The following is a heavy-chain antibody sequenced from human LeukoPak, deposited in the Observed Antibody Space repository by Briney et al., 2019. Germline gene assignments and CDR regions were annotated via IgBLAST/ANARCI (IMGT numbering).Heavy chain of an antibody. CDR3: AKEVQTVAGTEFDY. CDR1: GFTFSDYY. CDR2: ISSSGSTI. V-gene: IGHV3-11*01. D-gene: IGHD6-19*01. Sequence: PGGSLRLSCAASGFTFSDYYMSWIRQAPGKGLEWVSYISSSGSTIYYADSVKGRFTISRDNSKNTLYLQMNSLRAEDTAVYYCAKEVQTVAGTEFDYWGQGTLVTVSS. J-gene: IGHJ4*02.